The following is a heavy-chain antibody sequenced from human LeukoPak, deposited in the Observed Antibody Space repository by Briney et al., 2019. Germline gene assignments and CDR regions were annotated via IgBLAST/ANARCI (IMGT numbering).Heavy chain of an antibody. J-gene: IGHJ4*02. D-gene: IGHD3-22*01. CDR3: ARLRRNSDSGGYYYYYDY. V-gene: IGHV3-23*01. CDR2: ISGTLPSSGRT. CDR1: GFTFSTYT. Sequence: PGGSLRLSCAASGFTFSTYTMTWVRQAPGKGLEWVSGISGTLPSSGRTYHADSVKGRFTISRDNSKDTLYLQMNSLRVEDTAVYYCARLRRNSDSGGYYYYYDYWGRGTLVTVSS.